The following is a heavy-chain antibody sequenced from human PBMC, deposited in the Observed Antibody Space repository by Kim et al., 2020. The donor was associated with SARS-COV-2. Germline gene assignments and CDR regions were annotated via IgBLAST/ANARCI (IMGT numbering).Heavy chain of an antibody. Sequence: GGSLRLSCAASGFTFGDYAMHWVRQAPGKGLEWVSGISWNSGSIGYADSVKGRFTISRDNAKNSLYLQMNSLRAEDTALYYCAKDITFESDYVWGSYRHEGGGFDYWGQGTLVTVSS. D-gene: IGHD3-16*02. V-gene: IGHV3-9*01. CDR1: GFTFGDYA. CDR2: ISWNSGSI. CDR3: AKDITFESDYVWGSYRHEGGGFDY. J-gene: IGHJ4*02.